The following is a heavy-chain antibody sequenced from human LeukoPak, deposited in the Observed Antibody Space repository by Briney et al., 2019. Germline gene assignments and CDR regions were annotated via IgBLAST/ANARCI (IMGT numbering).Heavy chain of an antibody. J-gene: IGHJ3*02. Sequence: SVKVSCKASGDILRSYSINWVRQAPGQGLEWMGGIIPMFGTTNYAQKFQGRVTITADKSTSTVYMELSRLRSEDTAVYYCARDTLGYEGPFDIWGQGTMVTVSS. D-gene: IGHD3-16*01. V-gene: IGHV1-69*06. CDR3: ARDTLGYEGPFDI. CDR2: IIPMFGTT. CDR1: GDILRSYS.